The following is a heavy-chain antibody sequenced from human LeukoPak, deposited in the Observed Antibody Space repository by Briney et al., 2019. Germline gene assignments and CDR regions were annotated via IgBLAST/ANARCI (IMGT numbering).Heavy chain of an antibody. CDR2: MNQDGSEK. V-gene: IGHV3-7*04. CDR1: GFTFSSYW. D-gene: IGHD3-10*01. Sequence: GGSLRLSCAASGFTFSSYWMSWVRQAPGKGLEWVATMNQDGSEKYYVDSVKGRFTISRDNAKNSLHVQMNRLRDEDTAVYCCVRLDYYGSGSFDYWGQGTLVTVSS. CDR3: VRLDYYGSGSFDY. J-gene: IGHJ4*02.